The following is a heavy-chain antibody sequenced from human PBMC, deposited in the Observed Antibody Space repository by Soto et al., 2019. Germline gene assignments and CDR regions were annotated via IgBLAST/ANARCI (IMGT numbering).Heavy chain of an antibody. CDR1: GFTFSSYG. J-gene: IGHJ4*02. D-gene: IGHD4-17*01. Sequence: QVQLVESGGGVVQPGRSLRLSCAASGFTFSSYGMHWVRQAPGKGLEWVAVIWYDGSNKYYADSVKGRFTISRDNSKNTLYLQMNSLRAEDTAVYYCARDTVTYDYWGQGTLVTGSS. CDR2: IWYDGSNK. V-gene: IGHV3-33*01. CDR3: ARDTVTYDY.